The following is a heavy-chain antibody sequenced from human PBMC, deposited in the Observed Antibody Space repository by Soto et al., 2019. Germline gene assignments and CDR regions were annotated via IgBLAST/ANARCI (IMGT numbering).Heavy chain of an antibody. D-gene: IGHD1-26*01. CDR2: ISYDGSEK. V-gene: IGHV3-30*18. Sequence: ESVGGVVQPGRSLRLSCAASAFTFSTYGMHWVRQAPGKGLEGVARISYDGSEKVYADSVKGRFTISRDNSKDTLYLQMNSLRAEDTAVFYCAKEEHRGSSFDYWGQGTLVTVSS. J-gene: IGHJ4*02. CDR3: AKEEHRGSSFDY. CDR1: AFTFSTYG.